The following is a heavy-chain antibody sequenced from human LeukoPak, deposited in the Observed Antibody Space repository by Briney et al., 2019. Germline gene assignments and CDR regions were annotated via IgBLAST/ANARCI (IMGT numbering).Heavy chain of an antibody. CDR2: ISAYNGNT. D-gene: IGHD2-2*01. CDR3: ARGYCSSTSCRRADQYYYYYYMDV. Sequence: GASVKVSCKASGYTFTSYGISWVRQVPGQGLEWMGWISAYNGNTNYAQKFQGRVTITADESTSTAYMELSSLRSEDTAVYYCARGYCSSTSCRRADQYYYYYYMDVWGKGTTVTISS. J-gene: IGHJ6*03. V-gene: IGHV1-18*01. CDR1: GYTFTSYG.